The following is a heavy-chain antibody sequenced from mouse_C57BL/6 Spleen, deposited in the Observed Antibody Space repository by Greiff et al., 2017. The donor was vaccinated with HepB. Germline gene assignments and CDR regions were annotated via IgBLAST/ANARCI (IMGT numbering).Heavy chain of an antibody. CDR2: IWRGGST. CDR3: AKTSYYSNPFAY. V-gene: IGHV2-5*01. J-gene: IGHJ3*01. CDR1: GFSLTSYG. Sequence: VMLVESGPGLVQPSQSLSITCTVSGFSLTSYGVHWVRQSPGKGLEWLGVIWRGGSTDYNAAFMSRLSITKDNSKSQVFFKMNSLQADDTAIYYCAKTSYYSNPFAYWGQGTLVTVSA. D-gene: IGHD2-5*01.